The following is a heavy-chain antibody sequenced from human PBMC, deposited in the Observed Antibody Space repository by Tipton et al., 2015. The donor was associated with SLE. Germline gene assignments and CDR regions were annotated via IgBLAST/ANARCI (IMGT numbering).Heavy chain of an antibody. J-gene: IGHJ6*03. V-gene: IGHV3-33*01. CDR1: GFTFWSHA. Sequence: RSLRLSCAASGFTFWSHAMHWVRQAPGKGLEWVAVIWSDGSNKYYLDSGKGRFSVSRDNFKNTLYLQLNNLRAEDTAVYYCCTGSDSHFYYMDVWGKGTTVTVSS. CDR2: IWSDGSNK. D-gene: IGHD5-12*01. CDR3: CTGSDSHFYYMDV.